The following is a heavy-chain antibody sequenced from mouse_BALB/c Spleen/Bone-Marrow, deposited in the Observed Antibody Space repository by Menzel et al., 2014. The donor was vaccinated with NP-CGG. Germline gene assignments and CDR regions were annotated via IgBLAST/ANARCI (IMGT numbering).Heavy chain of an antibody. Sequence: HVELQYSGHEPARSGASVMLSCTVYGYIFTSYTMHWEKQWPGQGLEWIGFINLSRGYTNYNQKFKDKATLTADKSSSTAYMQLSSLTSEDSAVYDWAAGYYGNSVLCAYWGQGTLGTISA. D-gene: IGHD2-1*01. CDR3: AAGYYGNSVLCAY. V-gene: IGHV1-4*01. J-gene: IGHJ3*01. CDR2: INLSRGYT. CDR1: GYIFTSYT.